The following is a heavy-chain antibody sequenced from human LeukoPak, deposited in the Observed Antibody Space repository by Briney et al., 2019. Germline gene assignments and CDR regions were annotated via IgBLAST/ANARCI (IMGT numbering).Heavy chain of an antibody. J-gene: IGHJ4*02. D-gene: IGHD5-18*01. CDR3: ARGRIPGL. V-gene: IGHV4-59*08. CDR2: IYYSRNT. CDR1: GGSFSGYY. Sequence: SETLSLTCTVSGGSFSGYYWSWIRQPPGKGLEWIGSIYYSRNTNYNPSLKSRVTISVDTSKNQFSLKLSFVVAADTALYYCARGRIPGLWSQGTLVTVSS.